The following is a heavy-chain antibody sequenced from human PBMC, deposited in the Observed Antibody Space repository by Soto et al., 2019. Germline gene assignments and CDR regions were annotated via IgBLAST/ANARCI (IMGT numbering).Heavy chain of an antibody. J-gene: IGHJ4*02. CDR1: GFRFSDYG. CDR2: ISYDGNNK. Sequence: QVQLVQTGGGAVLPGRSLSLSCAASGFRFSDYGMHWVRQAPGKGLEWAAVISYDGNNKYYADSVKGRFTISRDNSKNTLYLQMEDLRLEDTAVYYCARGGRSGSSGYYNPSFDSWGQGTLVFVSS. CDR3: ARGGRSGSSGYYNPSFDS. D-gene: IGHD3-22*01. V-gene: IGHV3-30*03.